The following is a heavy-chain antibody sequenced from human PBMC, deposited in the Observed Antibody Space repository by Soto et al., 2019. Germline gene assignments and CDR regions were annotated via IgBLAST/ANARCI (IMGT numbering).Heavy chain of an antibody. J-gene: IGHJ6*02. CDR2: INPQTGGT. V-gene: IGHV1-2*02. D-gene: IGHD2-2*01. CDR1: GYTFSGYY. CDR3: ARERYQVISDGMDV. Sequence: SVEVWFRASGYTFSGYYIHWVREAPGQGLEWVGWINPQTGGTSYAQKFQGRVTLSRDTSINTAYLELSRLTFDDAAVYFCARERYQVISDGMDVWGQGTTVTVSS.